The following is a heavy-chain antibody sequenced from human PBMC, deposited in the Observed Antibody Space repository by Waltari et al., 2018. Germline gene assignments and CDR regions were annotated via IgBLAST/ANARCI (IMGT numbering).Heavy chain of an antibody. CDR2: IYHSGST. CDR3: VRTIGYDNSGYFAAAFDY. V-gene: IGHV4-30-2*01. J-gene: IGHJ4*02. Sequence: QLHLRESGSGLVKPSQTLSLTCAVSGGSIHRGAYSWSCPRQPPGKGLEWIGYIYHSGSTYYNLSLKSRVTILVDRSKNQFSLKLSSVTAADTAVYYCVRTIGYDNSGYFAAAFDYWGQGTLVTVSS. CDR1: GGSIHRGAYS. D-gene: IGHD3-22*01.